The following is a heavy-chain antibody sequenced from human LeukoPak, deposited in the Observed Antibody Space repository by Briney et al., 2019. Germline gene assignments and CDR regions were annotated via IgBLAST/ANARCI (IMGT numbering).Heavy chain of an antibody. CDR1: GFTFSSYG. CDR2: IRYDGSNK. J-gene: IGHJ4*02. D-gene: IGHD2-21*02. CDR3: AKDALPYCGGDCYPPLDY. Sequence: PGGSLRLSCVASGFTFSSYGMHWVRQAPGKGLEWVAFIRYDGSNKYYADSVKGRFTISRDNSKNTLYLQMNSLRAEDTAVYYCAKDALPYCGGDCYPPLDYWGQGTLVTVSS. V-gene: IGHV3-30*02.